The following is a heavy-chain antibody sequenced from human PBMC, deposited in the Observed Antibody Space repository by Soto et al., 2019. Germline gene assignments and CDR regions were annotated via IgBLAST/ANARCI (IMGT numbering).Heavy chain of an antibody. CDR1: GFTFSSYG. V-gene: IGHV3-30*18. CDR3: AKRGSWEQLAQYYFDY. D-gene: IGHD6-6*01. CDR2: ISYDGSNK. J-gene: IGHJ4*02. Sequence: QVQLVESGGGVVQPGRSLRLSCAAYGFTFSSYGMHWVRQATGKGLEWVAVISYDGSNKYYADYVKGRFTISRDNSKNTLYLQMNSLRAEDTAVYYCAKRGSWEQLAQYYFDYWGQGTLVTVSS.